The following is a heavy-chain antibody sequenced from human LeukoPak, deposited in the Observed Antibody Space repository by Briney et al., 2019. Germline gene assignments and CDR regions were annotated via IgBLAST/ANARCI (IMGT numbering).Heavy chain of an antibody. CDR1: GGTFSSYA. CDR3: ARAYCGGDCYSLTY. D-gene: IGHD2-21*02. J-gene: IGHJ4*02. Sequence: SVKVSCKASGGTFSSYAISWVRQAPGQGLEWMGRIIPILGIANYAQKFQGRVTFTADKSTSTAYMELSSLRSEDTAVYYCARAYCGGDCYSLTYWGQGTLVTVSS. CDR2: IIPILGIA. V-gene: IGHV1-69*04.